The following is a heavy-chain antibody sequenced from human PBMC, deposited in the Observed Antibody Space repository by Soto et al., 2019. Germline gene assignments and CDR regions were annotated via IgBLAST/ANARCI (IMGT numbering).Heavy chain of an antibody. J-gene: IGHJ6*02. CDR1: GFTFRSYG. D-gene: IGHD4-17*01. CDR2: IWFDGSKK. CDR3: ARDRLVPYGYGMDV. Sequence: QMQLVESGGGVVQPGRSLRLSCAASGFTFRSYGIHWVRQAPGKGLEWVAIIWFDGSKKYYVDSVKGRFVVSRDNSKNTLYLQMNSRMVEETAVYYCARDRLVPYGYGMDVWGQGTTVTVAS. V-gene: IGHV3-33*01.